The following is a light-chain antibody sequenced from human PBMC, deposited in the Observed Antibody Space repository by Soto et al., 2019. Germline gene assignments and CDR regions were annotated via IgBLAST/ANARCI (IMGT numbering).Light chain of an antibody. V-gene: IGKV2-28*01. CDR3: MQTLQTPLT. Sequence: DIVMTQSPVSLPVTPGEPASISCRASQSLLHSGGHNFLDWYLQKPGQSPQVLIYLGSNRASGAPDRFSGSGSGADFTLEISRVEAEDVGVYYCMQTLQTPLTFGGGTKVEIK. CDR1: QSLLHSGGHNF. CDR2: LGS. J-gene: IGKJ4*01.